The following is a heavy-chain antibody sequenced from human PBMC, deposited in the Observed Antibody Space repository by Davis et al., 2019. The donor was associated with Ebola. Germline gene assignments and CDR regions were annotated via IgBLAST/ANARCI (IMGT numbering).Heavy chain of an antibody. CDR3: ASRGATGPF. D-gene: IGHD3-10*01. CDR1: GDSIVNEYW. V-gene: IGHV4-4*02. J-gene: IGHJ4*02. CDR2: IYKSVAS. Sequence: MPGGSLRLSCAVSGDSIVNEYWWTWVRQPPGKGLEWIGEIYKSVASTYHPSLKSRVTISGDRSKNEFYLELDFVTAADTAVYYCASRGATGPFWGPGIMVTVSS.